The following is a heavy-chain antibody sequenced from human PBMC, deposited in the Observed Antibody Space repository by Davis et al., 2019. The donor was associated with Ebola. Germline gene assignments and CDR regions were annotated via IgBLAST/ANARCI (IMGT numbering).Heavy chain of an antibody. J-gene: IGHJ4*02. D-gene: IGHD3-9*01. CDR3: ARDRNQLRYFDWLSI. CDR2: IIPILGIA. V-gene: IGHV1-69*10. CDR1: GYTFTGYY. Sequence: SVKISCKASGYTFTGYYMHWVRQAPGQGLEWMGGIIPILGIANYAQKFQGRVTITADKSTSTAYMELSSLRSEDTAVYYCARDRNQLRYFDWLSIWGQGTLVTVSS.